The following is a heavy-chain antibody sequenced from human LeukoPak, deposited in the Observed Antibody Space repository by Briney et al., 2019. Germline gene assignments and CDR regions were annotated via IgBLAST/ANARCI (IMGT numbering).Heavy chain of an antibody. Sequence: SVKVSCKAAGGTFSSYAISWVRQAPGQGLEWMEGIIPIFGTANYAQKFQGRVTITTDESTSTAYMELSSLRSEDTAVYYCARAIAARPDYYYYMDVWGKGTTVTVSS. D-gene: IGHD6-6*01. J-gene: IGHJ6*03. CDR3: ARAIAARPDYYYYMDV. CDR2: IIPIFGTA. CDR1: GGTFSSYA. V-gene: IGHV1-69*05.